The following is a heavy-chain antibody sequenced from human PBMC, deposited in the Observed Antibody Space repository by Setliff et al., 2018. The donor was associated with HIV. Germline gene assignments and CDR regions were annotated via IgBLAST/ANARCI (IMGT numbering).Heavy chain of an antibody. V-gene: IGHV1-3*01. CDR1: GYTFTTYS. CDR3: ARGALLAVFDFDH. D-gene: IGHD3-10*01. Sequence: ASVKVSCKASGYTFTTYSLHWVRQAPGHSLEWMGWINVGNGDTKYSPELQGRISITRDTSANTAYMELSSLRSVDTAVYSCARGALLAVFDFDHWGQGTQVTVSS. J-gene: IGHJ4*02. CDR2: INVGNGDT.